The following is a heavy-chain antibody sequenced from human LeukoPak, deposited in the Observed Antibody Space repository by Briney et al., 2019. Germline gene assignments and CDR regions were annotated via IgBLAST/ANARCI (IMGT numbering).Heavy chain of an antibody. Sequence: GGSLRLSCAASGFTFSNAWMSWVRQAPGKGLEWVGRIKSKTDGGTTDYAAPVKGRFTISRDDSKNTLYLQMNSLRAEDTAVYYCARAIGDPNYYYYGMDVWGQGTTVTVSS. CDR1: GFTFSNAW. CDR3: ARAIGDPNYYYYGMDV. V-gene: IGHV3-15*01. J-gene: IGHJ6*02. D-gene: IGHD3-10*01. CDR2: IKSKTDGGTT.